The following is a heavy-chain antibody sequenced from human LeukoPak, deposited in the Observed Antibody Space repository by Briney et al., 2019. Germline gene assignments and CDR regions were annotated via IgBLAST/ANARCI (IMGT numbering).Heavy chain of an antibody. CDR2: IYYSGST. J-gene: IGHJ3*02. V-gene: IGHV4-30-4*01. CDR3: ARVWGSDCSGGSCPTAFDI. Sequence: PSETLSLTCTVSGVSISSGDYYWSWIRQPPGKGLEWIGYIYYSGSTYYNPSLKSRVTISVDTSKNQFSLKLSSVTAADTAVYYCARVWGSDCSGGSCPTAFDIWGQGTMVTVSS. CDR1: GVSISSGDYY. D-gene: IGHD2-15*01.